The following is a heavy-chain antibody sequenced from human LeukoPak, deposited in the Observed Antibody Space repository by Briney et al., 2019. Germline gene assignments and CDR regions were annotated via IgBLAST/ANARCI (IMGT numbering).Heavy chain of an antibody. J-gene: IGHJ5*02. CDR1: GFTFSSYA. V-gene: IGHV3-23*01. Sequence: GGSLRLSCAASGFTFSSYAMSWVRQAPGKGLEWVSGISGSGGSTYYADSVKGRFTISRDNSKNTLYLRMNSLRAEDTAVYYCAKLPIVVVVAATWWFDPWGQGTLVTVSS. D-gene: IGHD2-15*01. CDR3: AKLPIVVVVAATWWFDP. CDR2: ISGSGGST.